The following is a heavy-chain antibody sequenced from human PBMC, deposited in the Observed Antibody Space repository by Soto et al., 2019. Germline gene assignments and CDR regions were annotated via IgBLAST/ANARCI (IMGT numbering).Heavy chain of an antibody. J-gene: IGHJ4*02. CDR2: ISHSGRT. Sequence: PSETLSLTCTVSGASLRSGSYYWSWIRQPPGKGLEWIGYISHSGRTNYDPTLTSRLTMSVDTSQNQFSLQLNSVTAADPAVYYCSYGSSFDYWGQGTLVTVSS. CDR3: SYGSSFDY. CDR1: GASLRSGSYY. D-gene: IGHD3-10*01. V-gene: IGHV4-61*01.